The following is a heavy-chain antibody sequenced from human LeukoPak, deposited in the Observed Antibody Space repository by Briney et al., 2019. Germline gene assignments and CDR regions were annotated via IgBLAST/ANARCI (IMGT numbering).Heavy chain of an antibody. CDR3: ARDKRTSSIWGSSFQH. CDR2: IRKDGSVE. CDR1: GFTLGSYW. D-gene: IGHD2-21*01. J-gene: IGHJ1*01. Sequence: GGSLRLSCSASGFTLGSYWMTWVRQAPGRGLEWVANIRKDGSVENYVDSVKGRFTISRDNAKNSLYLQMNSLRAEDTAVYYCARDKRTSSIWGSSFQHWGQGTLLTVSS. V-gene: IGHV3-7*01.